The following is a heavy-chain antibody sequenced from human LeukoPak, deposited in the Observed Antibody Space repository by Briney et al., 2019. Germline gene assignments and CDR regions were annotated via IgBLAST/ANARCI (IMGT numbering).Heavy chain of an antibody. Sequence: PGRSLRLSCAASGFTFNDYAMHWVRQAPGKGLEWVSGISWNSGSIGYADSVKGRFTISRDNAKNSLYVQMNSLRAEDTALYYCAKGYSSSAWFDPWGQGTLVTVSS. J-gene: IGHJ5*02. CDR3: AKGYSSSAWFDP. V-gene: IGHV3-9*01. CDR2: ISWNSGSI. D-gene: IGHD6-6*01. CDR1: GFTFNDYA.